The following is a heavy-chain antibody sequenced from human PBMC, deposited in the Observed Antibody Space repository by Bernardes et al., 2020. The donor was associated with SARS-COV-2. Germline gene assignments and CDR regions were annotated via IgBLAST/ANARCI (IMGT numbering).Heavy chain of an antibody. CDR2: TWYDGSNK. Sequence: GGSLRLSCVASGFSFSIYGMHWVRQAPGQGLDWVAMTWYDGSNKYYAYSVKGRFTISRDYSTNTLYLQMDSLRAEDTAIYYCAKEAYSGYLETYYFYYGMDVWGQGTTVTVSS. CDR1: GFSFSIYG. D-gene: IGHD5-12*01. V-gene: IGHV3-33*06. CDR3: AKEAYSGYLETYYFYYGMDV. J-gene: IGHJ6*02.